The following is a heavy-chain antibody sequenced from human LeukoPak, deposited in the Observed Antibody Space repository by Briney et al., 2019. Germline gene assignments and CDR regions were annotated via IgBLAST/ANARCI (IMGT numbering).Heavy chain of an antibody. D-gene: IGHD3-22*01. CDR3: ARRGYADY. J-gene: IGHJ4*02. Sequence: PGGSLRLSCAAPGFTFSSYWMSWVRQAPGKGLEWVANIKQDGSEKYYVDSVKGRFTISRDNAKNSLYLQMNSLRAEDTAVYYCARRGYADYWGQGTLVTVSS. CDR1: GFTFSSYW. V-gene: IGHV3-7*01. CDR2: IKQDGSEK.